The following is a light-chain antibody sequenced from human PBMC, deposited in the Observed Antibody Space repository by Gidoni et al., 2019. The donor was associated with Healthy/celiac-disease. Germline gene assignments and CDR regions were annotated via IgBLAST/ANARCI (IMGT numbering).Light chain of an antibody. CDR2: AAS. CDR3: QQSYSTPYT. CDR1: QSISSY. J-gene: IGKJ2*01. V-gene: IGKV1-39*01. Sequence: SLSASVGDRVTITCRASQSISSYLNWYQQKPGKAPKLLIYAASSLQSGVPSRFSGSGSGTDFTLTISSLQPEDFATYYCQQSYSTPYTFGQGTKLEIK.